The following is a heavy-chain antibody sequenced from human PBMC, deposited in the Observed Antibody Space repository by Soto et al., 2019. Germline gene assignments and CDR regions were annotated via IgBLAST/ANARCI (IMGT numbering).Heavy chain of an antibody. Sequence: GGSLRLSCAASGFTFSNYAMSWVRQAPGKGLEWVSAISGSGVSTYYADSVKGRFTISRDNSKNTLYLQMNSLRAEDTAVYYCAKSPGMYYYDSSGYYHYDYWGQGT. J-gene: IGHJ4*02. CDR3: AKSPGMYYYDSSGYYHYDY. V-gene: IGHV3-23*01. CDR1: GFTFSNYA. D-gene: IGHD3-22*01. CDR2: ISGSGVST.